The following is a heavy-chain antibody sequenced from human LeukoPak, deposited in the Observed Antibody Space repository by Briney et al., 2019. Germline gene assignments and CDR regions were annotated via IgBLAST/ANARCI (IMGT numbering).Heavy chain of an antibody. CDR1: GFPFSSHG. Sequence: GGSLRLSCAGSGFPFSSHGMNWVRQAPGKGLEWVSGISPGGGPTYYADSVKGRFTISRDNAKNSLYLQMNSLRAEDTAVYYCAREWDYYDYVWGSYRYRGYAFDIWGQGTMVTVSS. CDR2: ISPGGGPT. V-gene: IGHV3-21*01. CDR3: AREWDYYDYVWGSYRYRGYAFDI. D-gene: IGHD3-16*02. J-gene: IGHJ3*02.